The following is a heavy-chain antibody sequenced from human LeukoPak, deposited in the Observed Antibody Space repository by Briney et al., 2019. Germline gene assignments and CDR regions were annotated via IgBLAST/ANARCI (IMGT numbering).Heavy chain of an antibody. CDR1: GYTFTSYD. J-gene: IGHJ4*01. V-gene: IGHV1-8*03. CDR3: VKVSYYYDSSGYYVMYYFDY. D-gene: IGHD3-22*01. CDR2: MNPNSGNT. Sequence: ASVTVSCKASGYTFTSYDINWVRQATGQGLEWMGWMNPNSGNTGYAQKFQGRVTITRNTSKSTAYMELSSLRSEDTAVYYCVKVSYYYDSSGYYVMYYFDYWGQGTLVTVSS.